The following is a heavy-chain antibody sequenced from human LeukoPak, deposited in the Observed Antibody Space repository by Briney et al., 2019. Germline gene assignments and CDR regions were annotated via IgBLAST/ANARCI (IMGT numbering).Heavy chain of an antibody. D-gene: IGHD3-3*01. CDR2: TYYRSKWYN. J-gene: IGHJ6*03. CDR3: ARGGAYYDFWSGYPPYYYYYYMDV. CDR1: GDSVSSNSAA. Sequence: SQTLSLTCAISGDSVSSNSAAWNWIRQSPSRGLEWLGRTYYRSKWYNDYAVSVKSRITINPDTSKNQFSLQLNSVTPEDTAVYYCARGGAYYDFWSGYPPYYYYYYMDVWGKGTTVTVSS. V-gene: IGHV6-1*01.